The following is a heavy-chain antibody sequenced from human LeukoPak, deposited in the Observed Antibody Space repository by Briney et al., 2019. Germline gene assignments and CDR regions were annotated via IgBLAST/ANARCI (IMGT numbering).Heavy chain of an antibody. Sequence: SETLSLTCTVSGGSISSYYWSCIRDPPGKGLEWIGYIYYSGSTNYNPSLKSRVTISVDTSKNQFSLKLSSVTAADTAVYYCARETDYWGQGTLVTVSS. CDR2: IYYSGST. J-gene: IGHJ4*02. CDR1: GGSISSYY. CDR3: ARETDY. V-gene: IGHV4-59*01.